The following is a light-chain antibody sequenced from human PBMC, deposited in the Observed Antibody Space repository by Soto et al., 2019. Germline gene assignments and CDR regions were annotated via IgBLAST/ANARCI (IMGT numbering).Light chain of an antibody. V-gene: IGLV1-40*01. Sequence: QSVLTQPPSVSGAPGQRVIIFCTGSSSDIGAGYDVHWYQHLPGRAPKLLIYGNSHRPSGVPDRFSGSKSATSASLAITGLQAEDEADYFCQSYDSSLSIYVFGTGTKATVL. J-gene: IGLJ1*01. CDR2: GNS. CDR3: QSYDSSLSIYV. CDR1: SSDIGAGYD.